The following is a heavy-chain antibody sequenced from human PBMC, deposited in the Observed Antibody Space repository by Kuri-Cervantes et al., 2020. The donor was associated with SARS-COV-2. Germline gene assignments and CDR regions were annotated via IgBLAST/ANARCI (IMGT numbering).Heavy chain of an antibody. D-gene: IGHD3-10*01. J-gene: IGHJ4*02. V-gene: IGHV1-18*01. CDR2: ISAYNGNT. CDR1: GYTFTSYG. Sequence: ASVKVSCKASGYTFTSYGISWVRQAPGQGLEWMGWISAYNGNTNYAQKLQSRVTMTTDTSTSTAYMELRSLRSDDTAVYYCARDVAPTILWFGEFPPSGDYWGQGTLVTVSS. CDR3: ARDVAPTILWFGEFPPSGDY.